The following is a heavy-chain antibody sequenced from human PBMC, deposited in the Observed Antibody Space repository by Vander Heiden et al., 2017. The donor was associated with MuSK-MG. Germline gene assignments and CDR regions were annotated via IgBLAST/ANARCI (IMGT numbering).Heavy chain of an antibody. CDR3: ASRMVRGVIDDY. CDR2: INHSGST. CDR1: GGSFSGYY. J-gene: IGHJ4*02. D-gene: IGHD3-10*01. V-gene: IGHV4-34*01. Sequence: AQLQQWGSGLLKPSETLSLTCAVYGGSFSGYYWSWIRQPPGKGLEWIGEINHSGSTNYNPSLKSRVTISVDTSKNQFSLKLSSVTAADTAVYYCASRMVRGVIDDYWGQGTLVTVSS.